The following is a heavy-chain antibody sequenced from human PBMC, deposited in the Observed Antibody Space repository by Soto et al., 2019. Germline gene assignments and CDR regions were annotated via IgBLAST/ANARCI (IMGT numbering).Heavy chain of an antibody. CDR3: ARDLTYSSGWSNGNFGGMDV. J-gene: IGHJ6*02. D-gene: IGHD6-19*01. V-gene: IGHV3-30-3*01. CDR2: ISYDGSDK. Sequence: PGGSLRLSCAASGFTFSGYAMHWVRQAPGKGLEWVAVISYDGSDKYYADSVKGRFTISRDNSKNTLYLQMNSLRAEGTAVYYCARDLTYSSGWSNGNFGGMDVWGQGTTVTVSS. CDR1: GFTFSGYA.